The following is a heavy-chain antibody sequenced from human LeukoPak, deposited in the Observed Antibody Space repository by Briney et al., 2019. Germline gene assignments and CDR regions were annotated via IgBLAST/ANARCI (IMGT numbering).Heavy chain of an antibody. D-gene: IGHD6-6*01. CDR2: INSDSGGT. J-gene: IGHJ5*02. CDR1: GYTFTGDF. CDR3: ARGNIATRRGENWFDP. V-gene: IGHV1-2*02. Sequence: GASVKVSCKASGYTFTGDFIHWVRQAPGQGVEWMGWINSDSGGTNSARKFQGRVTMTRDTSISTAYMELSSLRSDDTAVFYCARGNIATRRGENWFDPWGQGTLVTVSS.